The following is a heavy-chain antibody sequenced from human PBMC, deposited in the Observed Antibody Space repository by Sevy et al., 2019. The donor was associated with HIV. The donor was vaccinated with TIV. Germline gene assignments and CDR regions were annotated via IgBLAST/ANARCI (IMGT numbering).Heavy chain of an antibody. D-gene: IGHD3-10*01. J-gene: IGHJ4*02. Sequence: ASVKVSCKASGYVLSYFHIHWVRQAPGQGPEWMGIIHPTGRDITYALKFQGRFTMTRDASTNTVYMDLSSLTSEDTVVYYCARGDSGSGRGFDYWGQGTLVTVSS. CDR3: ARGDSGSGRGFDY. CDR1: GYVLSYFH. V-gene: IGHV1-46*01. CDR2: IHPTGRDI.